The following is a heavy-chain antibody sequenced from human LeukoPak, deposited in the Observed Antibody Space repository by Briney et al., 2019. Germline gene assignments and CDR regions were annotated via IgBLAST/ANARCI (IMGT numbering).Heavy chain of an antibody. CDR1: GGSISSGDYY. CDR2: IYYSGST. V-gene: IGHV4-30-4*01. D-gene: IGHD3-22*01. CDR3: ARVDDSSGYYDY. J-gene: IGHJ4*02. Sequence: SETLSLTCTVSGGSISSGDYYWSWIRQPPGKGLEWIGYIYYSGSTYYNPSLKSRVTISVDTSKNQFSLKLSSVTAADTAVYYCARVDDSSGYYDYWGQGTLVTISS.